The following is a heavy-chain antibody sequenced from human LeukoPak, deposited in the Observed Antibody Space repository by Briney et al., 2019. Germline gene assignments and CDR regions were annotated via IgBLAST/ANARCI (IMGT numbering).Heavy chain of an antibody. CDR1: GFTVSSNY. Sequence: PGGSLRLSCAASGFTVSSNYMSWVRQAPGKGLEWVSVIYSGGSTYYADSVKGRFTISRDISKNTLYLQMTSLRAEDTAVYYCAKDKNVVVVAALGGMDVWGQGTTVTVSS. CDR3: AKDKNVVVVAALGGMDV. J-gene: IGHJ6*02. CDR2: IYSGGST. V-gene: IGHV3-66*01. D-gene: IGHD2-15*01.